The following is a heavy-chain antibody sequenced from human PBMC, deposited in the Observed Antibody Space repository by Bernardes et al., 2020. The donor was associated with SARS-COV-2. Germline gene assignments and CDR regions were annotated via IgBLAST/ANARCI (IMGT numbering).Heavy chain of an antibody. V-gene: IGHV2-70*04. CDR3: TRERAYGDIDY. Sequence: SGPTLVKPTQTLTLTCTFSGFSFSTGRMRVSWIRQPPGKALEWLARIDWDDDKFYTTSLKTRLTISKDTSKNQVVLTMTNMDPVDTGTYYCTRERAYGDIDYWGQGTLVTVSS. CDR2: IDWDDDK. J-gene: IGHJ4*02. D-gene: IGHD4-17*01. CDR1: GFSFSTGRMR.